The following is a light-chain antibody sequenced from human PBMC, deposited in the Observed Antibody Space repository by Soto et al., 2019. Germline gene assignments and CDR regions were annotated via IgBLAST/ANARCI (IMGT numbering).Light chain of an antibody. J-gene: IGKJ1*01. V-gene: IGKV1-5*01. Sequence: DIQITQSPSTLSASVGDRVTIACRASQGISSWLAWYQQKPGKAPELLIYDASSLESGVPSRVSGSGSGTECTLTVSRLQPDDFATYYCQQYNSSWAFGQGTKVDIK. CDR1: QGISSW. CDR2: DAS. CDR3: QQYNSSWA.